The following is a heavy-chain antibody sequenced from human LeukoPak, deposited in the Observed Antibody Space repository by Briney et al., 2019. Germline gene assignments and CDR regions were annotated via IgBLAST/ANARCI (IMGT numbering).Heavy chain of an antibody. V-gene: IGHV4-39*05. CDR1: GGSISSSSYY. J-gene: IGHJ4*02. CDR2: IYYSGST. Sequence: PSETPSLTCTVSGGSISSSSYYWGWIRQPPGKGLEWIGSIYYSGSTYYNPSLKSRVTISVDTSKNQFSLKLSSVTAADTAVYYCATDRYYGSGTYYGFDSWGQGTLVTVSS. CDR3: ATDRYYGSGTYYGFDS. D-gene: IGHD3-10*01.